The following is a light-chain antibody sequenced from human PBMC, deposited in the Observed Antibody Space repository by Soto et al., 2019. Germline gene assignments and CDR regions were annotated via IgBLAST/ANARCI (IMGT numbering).Light chain of an antibody. CDR1: SSDVGSYNL. CDR3: CSYAGSSTLV. CDR2: EGS. Sequence: QSALTQPASVSGSPGQSITISCTGTSSDVGSYNLVSWYQQHPGKAPKLMIYEGSKRPSGVSNRFSGSKSGNTASLTISGLQAEDEADYYCCSYAGSSTLVFGGWTKLTVL. V-gene: IGLV2-23*01. J-gene: IGLJ2*01.